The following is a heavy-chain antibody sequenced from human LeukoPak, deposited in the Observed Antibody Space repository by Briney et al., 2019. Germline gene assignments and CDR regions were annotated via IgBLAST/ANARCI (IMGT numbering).Heavy chain of an antibody. Sequence: SETLSLTCTVSGGSISPYCWSWIRQPPGKGLEWSGYIYYSGSTNYNPSLNSRVTMSVDTSKNQFSLKLSSVTAADTAVYYCARGTGGIYDILSGYYRFWYFDLWGRGTLVTVSS. J-gene: IGHJ2*01. V-gene: IGHV4-59*12. D-gene: IGHD3-9*01. CDR2: IYYSGST. CDR3: ARGTGGIYDILSGYYRFWYFDL. CDR1: GGSISPYC.